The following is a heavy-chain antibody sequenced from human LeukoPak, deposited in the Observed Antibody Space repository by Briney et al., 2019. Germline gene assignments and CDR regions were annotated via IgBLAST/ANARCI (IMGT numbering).Heavy chain of an antibody. Sequence: PGGSLRLSCAASGFIFSSDYMSWVRQVPGNGLDWVANINQDGSEKYYIDSVKGQFSISRDNAKDSLFLEMNSLRADDTAVYYCAKSVIVVVVAANFDYWGQGTLVTVSS. D-gene: IGHD2-15*01. CDR3: AKSVIVVVVAANFDY. CDR1: GFIFSSDY. J-gene: IGHJ4*02. CDR2: INQDGSEK. V-gene: IGHV3-7*01.